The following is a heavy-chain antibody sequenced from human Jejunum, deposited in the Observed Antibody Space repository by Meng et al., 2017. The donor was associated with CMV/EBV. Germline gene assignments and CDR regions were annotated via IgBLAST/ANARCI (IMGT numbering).Heavy chain of an antibody. CDR1: TFSHYE. CDR2: IPNSGSTI. J-gene: IGHJ4*02. D-gene: IGHD2/OR15-2a*01. Sequence: TFSHYEMSWVREAPGKGLGCVSYIPNSGSTIYYADSVKGRFTISRDNAKNSLYLQMNSLRAEDTAVYYCAKDRLGSTAVPYFFDYWGQGTLVTVSS. V-gene: IGHV3-48*03. CDR3: AKDRLGSTAVPYFFDY.